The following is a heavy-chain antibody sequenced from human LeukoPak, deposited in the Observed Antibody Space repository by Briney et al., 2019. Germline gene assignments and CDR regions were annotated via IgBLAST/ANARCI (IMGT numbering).Heavy chain of an antibody. V-gene: IGHV1-69*13. CDR3: ARDSSSIAAAGVFQH. CDR2: IIPIFGTA. Sequence: ASVKVSCKASGGTFGSYAISWVRQAPGQGLEWMGGIIPIFGTANYAQKFQGRVTITADESTSTAYMELSSLRSEDTAVYYCARDSSSIAAAGVFQHWGQGTLVTVSS. J-gene: IGHJ1*01. CDR1: GGTFGSYA. D-gene: IGHD6-13*01.